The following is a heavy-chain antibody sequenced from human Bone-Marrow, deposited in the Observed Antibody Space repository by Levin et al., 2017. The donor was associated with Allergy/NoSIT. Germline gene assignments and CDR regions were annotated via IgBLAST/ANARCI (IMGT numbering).Heavy chain of an antibody. CDR3: ARERLGGNQLLRSPTRAYES. CDR1: RGTFSSYG. D-gene: IGHD2-2*01. V-gene: IGHV1-69*13. Sequence: ASVKVSCKASRGTFSSYGINWVRQAPGQGLEWMGGLIPNFGTANYAQKFQGRATFTADESTITAYMELSSLRSEDTAVYYCARERLGGNQLLRSPTRAYESWGQGTLVSVSS. J-gene: IGHJ5*02. CDR2: LIPNFGTA.